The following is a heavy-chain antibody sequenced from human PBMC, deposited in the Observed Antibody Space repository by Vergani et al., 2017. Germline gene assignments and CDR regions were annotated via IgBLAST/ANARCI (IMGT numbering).Heavy chain of an antibody. D-gene: IGHD6-6*01. CDR2: ISSNGGST. CDR3: VKDGKAARPLGRIFDY. J-gene: IGHJ4*02. V-gene: IGHV3-64D*06. CDR1: GFTFSSYA. Sequence: EVQLLESGGGLVQPGGSLRLSCSASGFTFSSYAMHWVRQAPGKGLEYVSAISSNGGSTYYADSVKGRFTISRDNSKNTLYLQMSSLRAEDTAVYYCVKDGKAARPLGRIFDYWGQGTLVTVSS.